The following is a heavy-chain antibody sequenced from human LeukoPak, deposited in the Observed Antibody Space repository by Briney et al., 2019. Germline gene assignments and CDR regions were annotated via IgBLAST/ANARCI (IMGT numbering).Heavy chain of an antibody. Sequence: ASVKVSCKASGYTFTSYDINWVRQATGQGLEWMGWMNPNSGNTGYAQKFQGRVTMTRNTSISTAYMELSRLRSEDTAVYYCARGPELRYFDWLLSRRGGYYFDYWGQGTLVTVSS. CDR1: GYTFTSYD. V-gene: IGHV1-8*01. CDR3: ARGPELRYFDWLLSRRGGYYFDY. J-gene: IGHJ4*02. D-gene: IGHD3-9*01. CDR2: MNPNSGNT.